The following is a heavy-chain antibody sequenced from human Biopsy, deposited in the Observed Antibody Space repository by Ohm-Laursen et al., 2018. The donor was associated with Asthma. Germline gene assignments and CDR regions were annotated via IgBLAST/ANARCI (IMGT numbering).Heavy chain of an antibody. V-gene: IGHV4-31*02. CDR2: IHHSGTS. CDR1: GDSITSGGCC. D-gene: IGHD3-22*01. CDR3: ARIPRRSGSYFVDY. J-gene: IGHJ4*02. Sequence: PSQTLSLTCTVSGDSITSGGCCWNWIRQHPGKVLEWIGYIHHSGTSYFNPSLKSRVSFSRDTSKNQFSLRLSSVTAADTAMYYCARIPRRSGSYFVDYWGQGTLVTVSS.